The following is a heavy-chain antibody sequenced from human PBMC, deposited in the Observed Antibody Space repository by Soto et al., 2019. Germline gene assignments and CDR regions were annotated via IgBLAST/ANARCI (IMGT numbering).Heavy chain of an antibody. D-gene: IGHD4-17*01. CDR2: IIPIYGRP. V-gene: IGHV1-69*01. Sequence: QVQLVQSGTAVKKPGSWVKVSCRASGGTFRILAVSWGRQALGQGLEWMGGIIPIYGRPVYAQKFQGRVTITADESTSRVYMELSSLSSEDTAVYYCARAPYEDYAVPEPNYFDSWGQGTLVTVSS. CDR1: GGTFRILA. CDR3: ARAPYEDYAVPEPNYFDS. J-gene: IGHJ4*02.